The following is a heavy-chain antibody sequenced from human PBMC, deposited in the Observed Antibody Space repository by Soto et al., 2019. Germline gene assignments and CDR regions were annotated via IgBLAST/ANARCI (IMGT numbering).Heavy chain of an antibody. J-gene: IGHJ4*02. D-gene: IGHD3-22*01. Sequence: HPGGSLRLACAASGFIFSSYAINWVRQAPGKGLEWVSYISGSGTTIYYADSVKGRFTISRDYAKSSLYLQMNSLRAEDTAMYYCASFSRMADGYYWGQGTLVTVSS. V-gene: IGHV3-48*01. CDR1: GFIFSSYA. CDR2: ISGSGTTI. CDR3: ASFSRMADGYY.